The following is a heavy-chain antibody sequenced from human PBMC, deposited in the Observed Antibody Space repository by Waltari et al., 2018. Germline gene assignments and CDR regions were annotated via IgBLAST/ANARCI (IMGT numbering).Heavy chain of an antibody. CDR1: GFTFSNYG. Sequence: QVHLVQSGGGVVQHGASLRLTCATSGFTFSNYGMHWVRQGAGKGLEWVAGISYDGTKTFYTDSVKGRFTVPRDNSENTVYLQMNSLRSEDTAVYYCATSGSDGGFWGQGTLVTVS. CDR3: ATSGSDGGF. J-gene: IGHJ1*01. V-gene: IGHV3-30*03. CDR2: ISYDGTKT. D-gene: IGHD4-17*01.